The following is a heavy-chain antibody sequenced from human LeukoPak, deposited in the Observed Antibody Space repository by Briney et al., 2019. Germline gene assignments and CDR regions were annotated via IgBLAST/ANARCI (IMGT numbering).Heavy chain of an antibody. D-gene: IGHD2-2*01. CDR3: ARDGTSTDDY. CDR1: GYTFSNFG. Sequence: ASVRVSCKTSGYTFSNFGINWVRQAPGQGLEWMGWISGNNDNPNYGQKFQGRFTVTTDSSTSTAYMELRNLTLDDTAVYYCARDGTSTDDYWGQGTLVTVCS. CDR2: ISGNNDNP. V-gene: IGHV1-18*01. J-gene: IGHJ4*02.